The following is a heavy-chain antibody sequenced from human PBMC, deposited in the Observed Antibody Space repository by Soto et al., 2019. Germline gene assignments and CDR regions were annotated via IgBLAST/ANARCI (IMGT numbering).Heavy chain of an antibody. V-gene: IGHV4-61*03. J-gene: IGHJ5*02. CDR1: GASISSGTYY. CDR3: ARGAGFSYAGTWFDI. Sequence: QVHLQESRPGLVKASETLSLTCTVFGASISSGTYYWTWIRQAPGKGLEWVGHIYYTVSTNYNPALNDRVTISVDTSKTHFSLQLTSVAAADTAVYYCARGAGFSYAGTWFDIWGQGTLVTVSS. CDR2: IYYTVST. D-gene: IGHD5-18*01.